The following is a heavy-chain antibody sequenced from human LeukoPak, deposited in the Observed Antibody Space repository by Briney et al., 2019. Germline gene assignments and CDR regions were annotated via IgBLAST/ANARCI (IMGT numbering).Heavy chain of an antibody. Sequence: PGGSLRLSCAASRFTFSTYAMSWVRQAPGKGLEWVANIKQDGSEKYYVDSVKGRFTISRDNAKNSLYLQMNSLRAEDTAVYYCARDTLLWFGGLTPPGYWGQETLVTVSS. CDR2: IKQDGSEK. CDR3: ARDTLLWFGGLTPPGY. D-gene: IGHD3-10*01. CDR1: RFTFSTYA. J-gene: IGHJ4*02. V-gene: IGHV3-7*01.